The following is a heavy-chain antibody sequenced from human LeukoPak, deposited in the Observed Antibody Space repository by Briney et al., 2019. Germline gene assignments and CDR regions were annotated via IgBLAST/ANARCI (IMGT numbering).Heavy chain of an antibody. CDR3: ARSGSPIMITFGGVTVSKYYYYYYGMDV. CDR1: GYSFTSYW. V-gene: IGHV5-51*01. J-gene: IGHJ6*02. D-gene: IGHD3-16*01. Sequence: PGESLKISCKGSGYSFTSYWIGWVRQMPGKGLEWMGIIYPGDSDTRYSPSFQGQVTISADKSISTAYLQWSSLKASDTAMYYCARSGSPIMITFGGVTVSKYYYYYYGMDVWGQGTTVTVSS. CDR2: IYPGDSDT.